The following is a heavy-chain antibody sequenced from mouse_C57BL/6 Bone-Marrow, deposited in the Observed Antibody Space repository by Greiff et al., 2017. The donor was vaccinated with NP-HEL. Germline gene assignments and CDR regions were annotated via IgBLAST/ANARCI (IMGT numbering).Heavy chain of an antibody. CDR3: ARSYGSSLYAMDY. CDR2: ISSGGSYT. V-gene: IGHV5-6*01. J-gene: IGHJ4*01. CDR1: GFTFSSYG. Sequence: EVQRVESGGDLVKPGGSLKLSCAASGFTFSSYGMSWVRQTPDKRLEWVATISSGGSYTYYPDSVKGRFTISRDNAKNTLYLQMSSLKSEDTAMYDCARSYGSSLYAMDYWGQGTSVTVSS. D-gene: IGHD1-1*01.